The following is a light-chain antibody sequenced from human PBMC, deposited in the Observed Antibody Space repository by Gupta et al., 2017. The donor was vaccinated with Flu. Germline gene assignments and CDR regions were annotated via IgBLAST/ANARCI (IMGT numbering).Light chain of an antibody. CDR3: QQHLTYPLT. V-gene: IGKV1-5*03. CDR1: QSINNW. CDR2: KAS. Sequence: DIQMTPSPSALSASVGDRVTITCRASQSINNWLAWFQQRPGKAPKLLIYKASNLKSGVPSRFSGSQSGTKFTLTISSLQPDDSATYYCQQHLTYPLTFGGGTKVEI. J-gene: IGKJ4*01.